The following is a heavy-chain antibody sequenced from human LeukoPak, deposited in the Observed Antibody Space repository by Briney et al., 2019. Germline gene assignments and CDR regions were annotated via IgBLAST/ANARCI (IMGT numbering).Heavy chain of an antibody. D-gene: IGHD2-2*01. V-gene: IGHV3-23*01. Sequence: RPGGSLRLSCAASGFTFSSCAMSWVRQAPGKGLEWVSAISGSGGSTYYADSVKGRFTISRDNSKNTLYLQMNSLRAEDTAVYYCATDSSTSKWLNVDYWGQGTLVTVSS. CDR2: ISGSGGST. CDR3: ATDSSTSKWLNVDY. CDR1: GFTFSSCA. J-gene: IGHJ4*02.